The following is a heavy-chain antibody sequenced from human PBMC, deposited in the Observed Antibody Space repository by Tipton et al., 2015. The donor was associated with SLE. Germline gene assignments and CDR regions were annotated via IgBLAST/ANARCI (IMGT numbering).Heavy chain of an antibody. Sequence: QSGAEVKKPGASVKVSCKASGYTFTSYDISWVRQAPGQGLVWMGWINPNSGGTNYAQKFQGRVTMTRDTSISTAYMELSSLRSDDTAVYYCARGDILTGYHDYWGQGTLVTVSS. CDR3: ARGDILTGYHDY. CDR1: GYTFTSYD. D-gene: IGHD3-9*01. V-gene: IGHV1-2*02. CDR2: INPNSGGT. J-gene: IGHJ4*02.